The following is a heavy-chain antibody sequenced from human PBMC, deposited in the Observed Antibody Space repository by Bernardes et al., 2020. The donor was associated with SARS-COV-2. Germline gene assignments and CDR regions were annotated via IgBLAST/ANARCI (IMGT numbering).Heavy chain of an antibody. D-gene: IGHD2-2*01. CDR1: GFTFSSYW. CDR3: ARGQMPGVEI. V-gene: IGHV3-74*01. J-gene: IGHJ3*02. Sequence: WGSLRLSCAASGFTFSSYWMRWVRQAPGTVLAWFSRINSDGSSTNYADSVKGRFTISRDNAKNTLYLQLNSLRAEDTGLYYWARGQMPGVEIWGQGTMVTVSA. CDR2: INSDGSST.